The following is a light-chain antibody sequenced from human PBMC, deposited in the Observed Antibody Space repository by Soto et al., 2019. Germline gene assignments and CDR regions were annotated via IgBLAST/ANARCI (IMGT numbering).Light chain of an antibody. J-gene: IGLJ3*02. CDR1: SSNIGSNT. CDR2: SNN. Sequence: QSVLTQPPSASGTPGQRVTISCSGSSSNIGSNTVNWYQQLPGTAPKLLIYSNNQRPSGVPDRFSGSKSGTSASLAISGLQSEDEADYYCAAWDDSRNAVFGGGTKLTVL. CDR3: AAWDDSRNAV. V-gene: IGLV1-44*01.